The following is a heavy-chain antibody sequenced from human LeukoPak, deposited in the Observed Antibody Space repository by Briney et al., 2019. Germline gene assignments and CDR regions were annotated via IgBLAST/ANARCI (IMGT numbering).Heavy chain of an antibody. CDR3: ARAGIESSQYFHYAMDV. J-gene: IGHJ6*02. CDR2: IYHGGTS. CDR1: GDSINTLKW. V-gene: IGHV4-4*02. Sequence: SGTLSLTCVVSGDSINTLKWWTWVRQSPGKGLEWIGEIYHGGTSSYNSSLQSRVTMSLDKSKNQFSLKLSSVNAADTAVYYCARAGIESSQYFHYAMDVWGPGTTVTVSS. D-gene: IGHD6-13*01.